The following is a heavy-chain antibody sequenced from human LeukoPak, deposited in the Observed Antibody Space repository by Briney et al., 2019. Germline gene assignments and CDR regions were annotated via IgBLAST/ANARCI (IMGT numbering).Heavy chain of an antibody. CDR1: GGSISGYY. V-gene: IGHV4-4*07. J-gene: IGHJ3*02. CDR3: ARAVDYVVAFDI. D-gene: IGHD4-17*01. CDR2: IYTRGIT. Sequence: SETLSLTCTVPGGSISGYYWSWIRQPAGKGLEWIGRIYTRGITNYNPSLKSRVTMSVDTSKSQFSLNLSSVTAADTAVYYCARAVDYVVAFDIWGQGTVVTVSS.